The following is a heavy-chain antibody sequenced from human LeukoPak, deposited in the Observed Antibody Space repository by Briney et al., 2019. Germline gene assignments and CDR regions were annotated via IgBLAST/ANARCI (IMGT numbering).Heavy chain of an antibody. V-gene: IGHV3-23*01. CDR1: GFTFRNYA. CDR2: IAASSGST. Sequence: GGSLRLSCAASGFTFRNYAMNWVRQAPGKGLEWVSSIAASSGSTYYADSVKGRFTISRDNSKNTLYLQMNSLRAEDTAVYYCAKDHLRLAIGGFDPWGQGTLVTVSS. CDR3: AKDHLRLAIGGFDP. J-gene: IGHJ5*02. D-gene: IGHD6-19*01.